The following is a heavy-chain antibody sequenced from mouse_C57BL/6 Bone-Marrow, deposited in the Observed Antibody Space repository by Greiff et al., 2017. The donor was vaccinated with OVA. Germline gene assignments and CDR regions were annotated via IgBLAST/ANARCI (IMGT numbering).Heavy chain of an antibody. J-gene: IGHJ3*01. V-gene: IGHV1-5*01. CDR1: GYTFTSYW. D-gene: IGHD1-1*01. CDR3: TRELLYYGSSYGGFAY. CDR2: IYPGNSDT. Sequence: EVQRVESGTVLARPGASVKMSCKTSGYTFTSYWMHWVKQRPGQGLEWIGAIYPGNSDTSYNQKFKGKAKLTAVTSASTAYMELSSLTNEDSAVYYCTRELLYYGSSYGGFAYWGQGTLVTVSA.